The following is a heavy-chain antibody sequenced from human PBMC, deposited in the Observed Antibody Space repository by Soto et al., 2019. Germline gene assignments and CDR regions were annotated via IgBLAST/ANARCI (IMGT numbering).Heavy chain of an antibody. CDR1: GFTFSSYA. V-gene: IGHV3-23*01. CDR2: ISGSGGST. Sequence: PGGSLRLSCAASGFTFSSYAMSWVRQAPGKGLEWVSAISGSGGSTYYADSVKGRFTISRDNSKNTLYLQMNSLRAEDTAVYYCVKDSSGWYDGMDVWGQGTTVTVSS. J-gene: IGHJ6*02. CDR3: VKDSSGWYDGMDV. D-gene: IGHD6-19*01.